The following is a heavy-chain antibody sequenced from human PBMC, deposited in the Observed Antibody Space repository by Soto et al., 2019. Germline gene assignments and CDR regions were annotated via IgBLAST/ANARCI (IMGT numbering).Heavy chain of an antibody. J-gene: IGHJ4*02. CDR2: ILTGGER. Sequence: GGSLRLSCETSGFTVSSSYMSWVRQAPGMGLEWVSGILTGGERHYADAVKGRCTVSRDNSQNTMYLHMNNLRGEDTATYYCARGYWRLGESYYFDYWGQGTLVTVSS. CDR3: ARGYWRLGESYYFDY. V-gene: IGHV3-53*01. D-gene: IGHD2-8*02. CDR1: GFTVSSSY.